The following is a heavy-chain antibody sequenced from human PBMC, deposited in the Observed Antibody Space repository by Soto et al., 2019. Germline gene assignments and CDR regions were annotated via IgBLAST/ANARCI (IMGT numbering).Heavy chain of an antibody. Sequence: ASVKVSCKASGYTFTGYYMHWVRQAPGQGLEWMGWINPNSGGTNYAQKFQGWVTMTRDTSISTAYMELSRLRSDDTAVYFCVREDLVGSSTSCYAGPGDYWGQGTLVTVSS. CDR2: INPNSGGT. V-gene: IGHV1-2*04. D-gene: IGHD2-2*01. J-gene: IGHJ4*02. CDR1: GYTFTGYY. CDR3: VREDLVGSSTSCYAGPGDY.